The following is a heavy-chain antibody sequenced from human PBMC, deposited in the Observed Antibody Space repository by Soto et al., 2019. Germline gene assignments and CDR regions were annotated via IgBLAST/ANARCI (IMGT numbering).Heavy chain of an antibody. V-gene: IGHV1-69*06. CDR2: IIPIFATA. CDR1: GGTFSSYA. J-gene: IGHJ5*02. Sequence: QVQLVHSGAEVKKPGSSVKVSCKASGGTFSSYAFSWVRQAPGQGLEWMGGIIPIFATANYAQKFQGRVTITADKSTTTTYMELSSLRSEDTAVYYCAKSITRMIGGAGLDPWGQGTLVTVSS. D-gene: IGHD3-22*01. CDR3: AKSITRMIGGAGLDP.